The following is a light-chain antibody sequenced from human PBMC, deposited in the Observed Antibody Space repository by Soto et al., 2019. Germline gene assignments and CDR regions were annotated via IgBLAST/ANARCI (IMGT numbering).Light chain of an antibody. V-gene: IGKV1D-16*01. CDR3: QQYYSYPLT. Sequence: DIQMTQSPSSLSASVGDRVTITCRASQDLDRWLAWYQQKPGEAPKVLIFAASSLQSGLPSRFSGGGSGTDFTLTISCLQSEDFATYYCQQYYSYPLTFGGGTKVEIK. CDR1: QDLDRW. J-gene: IGKJ4*01. CDR2: AAS.